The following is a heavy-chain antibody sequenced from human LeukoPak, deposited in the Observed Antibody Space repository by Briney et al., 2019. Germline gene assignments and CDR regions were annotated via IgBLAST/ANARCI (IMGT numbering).Heavy chain of an antibody. CDR1: GYTFTRYG. CDR3: ARAVSTYRLLLTVEQHYFDY. J-gene: IGHJ4*02. V-gene: IGHV1-18*01. Sequence: ASVKVSCKASGYTFTRYGISWVRQAPGQGLEWMGWISAYNGNTNYAQKLQGRVTMTTDTSTSTAYMELRSLRSDDTAVYYCARAVSTYRLLLTVEQHYFDYWGQGTLVTVSS. D-gene: IGHD2-2*01. CDR2: ISAYNGNT.